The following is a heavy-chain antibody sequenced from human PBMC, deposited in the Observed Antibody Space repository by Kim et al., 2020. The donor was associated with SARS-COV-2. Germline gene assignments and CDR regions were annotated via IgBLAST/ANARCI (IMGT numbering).Heavy chain of an antibody. D-gene: IGHD3-10*01. Sequence: SETLSLTCAIYGGSFSGYYWSWIRQPPGKGLEWIGEINHSGSTNYNPSLKSRVTISVDTSKNQFSLKLSSVTAADTAVYYCARRWVRGFGMDVWGQGTTVTVSS. CDR2: INHSGST. V-gene: IGHV4-34*01. CDR1: GGSFSGYY. J-gene: IGHJ6*02. CDR3: ARRWVRGFGMDV.